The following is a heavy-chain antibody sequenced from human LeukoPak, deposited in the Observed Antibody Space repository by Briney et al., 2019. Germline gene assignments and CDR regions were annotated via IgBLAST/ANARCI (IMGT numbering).Heavy chain of an antibody. D-gene: IGHD5-12*01. CDR1: GGSFSGYY. V-gene: IGHV4-34*01. Sequence: SETLSLTCAVYGGSFSGYYWSWIRQPPGKGLEWIGEIIHSGSTNYNPSLKSRVTISVDTSKNQFSLKLSSVTAADTAVYYCARGRSSGYTYYYYYYGMDVWGQGTTVTVSS. J-gene: IGHJ6*02. CDR2: IIHSGST. CDR3: ARGRSSGYTYYYYYYGMDV.